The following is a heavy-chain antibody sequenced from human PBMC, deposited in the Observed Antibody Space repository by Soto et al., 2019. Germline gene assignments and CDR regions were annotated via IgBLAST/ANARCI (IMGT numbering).Heavy chain of an antibody. D-gene: IGHD2-2*01. CDR1: GFTFSDYY. Sequence: QVQLVESGGGLVKPGGSLRLSCTASGFTFSDYYISWIRQAPGKGLEWVSYISNSGSTIYYADSVKCRFTISRDNTKNSLFLQMNSLRADDTALYYCARSIVPAAISWFDPWGQGTLVTVSS. J-gene: IGHJ5*02. CDR3: ARSIVPAAISWFDP. CDR2: ISNSGSTI. V-gene: IGHV3-11*01.